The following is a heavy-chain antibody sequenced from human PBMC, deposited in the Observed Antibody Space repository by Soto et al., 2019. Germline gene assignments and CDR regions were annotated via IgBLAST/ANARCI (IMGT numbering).Heavy chain of an antibody. CDR1: GYTFTSYG. J-gene: IGHJ5*02. D-gene: IGHD6-19*01. V-gene: IGHV1-18*01. CDR3: ARDYSSGWSTNFWGKGENWFDP. CDR2: ISPYNGNT. Sequence: QVQLVQSGAEVKKPGASVKVSCKTSGYTFTSYGISWVRQAPGQGREWMGWISPYNGNTNYAQKVQGRVTMTTDTSTSTAHMELRSLRSDDTAVYYCARDYSSGWSTNFWGKGENWFDPWGQGTLVTVSS.